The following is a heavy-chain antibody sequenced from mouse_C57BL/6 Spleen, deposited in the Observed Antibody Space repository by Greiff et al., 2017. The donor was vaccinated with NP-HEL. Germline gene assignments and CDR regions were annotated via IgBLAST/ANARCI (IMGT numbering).Heavy chain of an antibody. Sequence: VQLQQSGPELVKPGASVKISCKASGYTFTDYYMNWVKQSHGKSLEWIGDINPNNGGTSYNQKFKGKATLTVDKSSSTAYMELRSLTSEDSAVYYCARFGGYDGRFAYWGQGTLVTVSA. V-gene: IGHV1-26*01. J-gene: IGHJ3*01. D-gene: IGHD2-2*01. CDR1: GYTFTDYY. CDR2: INPNNGGT. CDR3: ARFGGYDGRFAY.